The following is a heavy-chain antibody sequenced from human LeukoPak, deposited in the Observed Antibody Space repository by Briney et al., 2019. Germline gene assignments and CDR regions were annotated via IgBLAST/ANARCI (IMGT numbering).Heavy chain of an antibody. J-gene: IGHJ4*02. CDR2: IHYSGST. D-gene: IGHD4-17*01. V-gene: IGHV4-61*01. CDR3: ARGSAVTYYYFDY. CDR1: DGSVSSGPCY. Sequence: PSETLSLTCAVSDGSVSSGPCYWTWIRQPPGKGLEWIGYIHYSGSTNNNPSLKSRVTISVDTSKNQSSLKLSSVTAADTAVYYCARGSAVTYYYFDYWGQGTLVTVSS.